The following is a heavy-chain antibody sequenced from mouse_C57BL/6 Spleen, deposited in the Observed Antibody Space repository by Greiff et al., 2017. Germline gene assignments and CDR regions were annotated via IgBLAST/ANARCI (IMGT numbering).Heavy chain of an antibody. V-gene: IGHV1-81*01. CDR3: AKYSRESYYAMDY. CDR2: IYPRSGNT. CDR1: GYTFTSYG. Sequence: VQLQQSGAELARPGASVKLSCKASGYTFTSYGMHWVKQRPGQGLEWIGEIYPRSGNTYYNEKFKGKATLTADKSSSTAYMELRSLTSEDSAVYFCAKYSRESYYAMDYWGQGTSVTVSS. D-gene: IGHD2-5*01. J-gene: IGHJ4*01.